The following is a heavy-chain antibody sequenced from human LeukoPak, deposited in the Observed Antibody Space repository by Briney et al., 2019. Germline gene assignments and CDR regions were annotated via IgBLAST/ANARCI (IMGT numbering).Heavy chain of an antibody. CDR3: AKDSSGEYYYCGMDV. CDR2: ISYDGSNK. CDR1: GFTFSDSA. V-gene: IGHV3-30*18. D-gene: IGHD6-19*01. J-gene: IGHJ6*02. Sequence: GGSLRLSCAASGFTFSDSAMTWVRQAPGKRLEWVAVISYDGSNKYYADSVKGRFTISRDNSKNTLYLQMNSLRAEDTAVYYCAKDSSGEYYYCGMDVWGQGTTVTVSS.